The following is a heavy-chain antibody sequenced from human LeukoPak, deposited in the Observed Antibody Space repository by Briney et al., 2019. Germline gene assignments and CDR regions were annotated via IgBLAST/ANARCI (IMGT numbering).Heavy chain of an antibody. J-gene: IGHJ4*02. Sequence: GESLKISCKGSGYSFTSYWISWVRQMPGKGLEWMGRIDPSDSYTNYSPSFQGHVTISADKSISTAYLQWSSLKASDTAMYYCARAGGYYDSSGYCYFDYWGQGTLVTVSS. CDR3: ARAGGYYDSSGYCYFDY. D-gene: IGHD3-22*01. CDR1: GYSFTSYW. CDR2: IDPSDSYT. V-gene: IGHV5-10-1*01.